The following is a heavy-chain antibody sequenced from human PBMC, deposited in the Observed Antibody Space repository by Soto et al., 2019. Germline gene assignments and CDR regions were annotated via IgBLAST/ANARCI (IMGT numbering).Heavy chain of an antibody. CDR1: GGTFSSYA. J-gene: IGHJ6*02. Sequence: RASVKVSCKASGGTFSSYAISWVRQAPGQGLEWMGGIIPIFGTANYAQKFQGRVTITADESTSTAYMELSSLRSEDTAVYYCARGGVGAPNYYGMDVWGQGTTVTVSS. CDR3: ARGGVGAPNYYGMDV. D-gene: IGHD1-26*01. V-gene: IGHV1-69*13. CDR2: IIPIFGTA.